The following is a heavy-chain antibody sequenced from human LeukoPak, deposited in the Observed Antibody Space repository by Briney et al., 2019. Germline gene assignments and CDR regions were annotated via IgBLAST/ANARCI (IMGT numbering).Heavy chain of an antibody. CDR1: GFTFSSYW. J-gene: IGHJ4*02. CDR3: ARAVAEGVDY. V-gene: IGHV3-7*04. Sequence: GGSLRLSCAASGFTFSSYWMTWVRQAPGKGLEWVANIKHDGTGKYYVDSVKGRFTISRDNAKDSLYLQMNSLRAEDTAVYHCARAVAEGVDYWGQGTLVTVSS. D-gene: IGHD6-19*01. CDR2: IKHDGTGK.